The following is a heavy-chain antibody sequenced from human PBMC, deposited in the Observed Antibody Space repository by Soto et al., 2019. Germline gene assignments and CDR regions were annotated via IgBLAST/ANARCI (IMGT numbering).Heavy chain of an antibody. Sequence: SXAASXXTFSNYAXNWVRQAPGKGLEWVSTISGSGGNTNYADSVRGRFXXXXXXXXXXXYLQVNSLRAEDTAVYYCAKVPLRPYYFDYWGQXTLVTVSS. CDR1: XXTFSNYA. D-gene: IGHD4-17*01. J-gene: IGHJ4*02. V-gene: IGHV3-23*01. CDR2: ISGSGGNT. CDR3: AKVPLRPYYFDY.